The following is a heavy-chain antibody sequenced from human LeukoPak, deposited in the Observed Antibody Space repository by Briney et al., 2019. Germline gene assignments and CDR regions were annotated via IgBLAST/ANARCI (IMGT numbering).Heavy chain of an antibody. CDR2: IYTDGST. J-gene: IGHJ4*02. V-gene: IGHV4-4*07. Sequence: PSETLSLTCTVSGGSISNYYWTWIRQPAGKGLEWIGHIYTDGSTNYNPSLKSRVTLSVDTSKSHFSLKLISVTAADTAMYYCARGTGLFDYWGQGTLVTVSS. CDR3: ARGTGLFDY. CDR1: GGSISNYY.